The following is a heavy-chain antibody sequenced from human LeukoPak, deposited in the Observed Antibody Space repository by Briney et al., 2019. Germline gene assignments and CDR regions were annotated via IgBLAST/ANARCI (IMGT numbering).Heavy chain of an antibody. V-gene: IGHV3-43D*03. CDR2: ISWDGGST. CDR3: ARESFAARWD. D-gene: IGHD6-6*01. J-gene: IGHJ4*02. Sequence: GGSLRLSCAASGFTFDDYAMHWVRQAPGKGLEWVSLISWDGGSTYYADSVKGRFTISRDNSKNSLYLQMNSLRAEDTAVYYCARESFAARWDWGQGTLVTVSS. CDR1: GFTFDDYA.